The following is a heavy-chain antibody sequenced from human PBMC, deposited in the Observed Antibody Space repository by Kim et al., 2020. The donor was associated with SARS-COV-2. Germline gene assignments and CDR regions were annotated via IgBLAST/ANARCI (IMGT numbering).Heavy chain of an antibody. Sequence: GGSLRLSCAASGFTFSDSYMTWIRQAPGKGLEWISYISGSVTYTNYADSVKGRFTISRDNAKKSVYLQMKSLRADDTAIYYCARLDNALAAYPHSWGQGTLVTVSS. V-gene: IGHV3-11*03. D-gene: IGHD2-15*01. CDR3: ARLDNALAAYPHS. J-gene: IGHJ4*02. CDR1: GFTFSDSY. CDR2: ISGSVTYT.